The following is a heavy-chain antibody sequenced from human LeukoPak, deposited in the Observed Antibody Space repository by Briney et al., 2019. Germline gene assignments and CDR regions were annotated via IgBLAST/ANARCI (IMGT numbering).Heavy chain of an antibody. CDR2: FDPEDGET. J-gene: IGHJ5*02. V-gene: IGHV1-24*01. Sequence: ASVKVSCKVSGYTLTELSMHWVRQAPGKGLEWMGGFDPEDGETIYAQKFQGRVTMTEDTSTDTAYMELSSLRSEDTAVYYCATEGYCSSTGCYHWNWFDPWGQGTLVTVSS. CDR1: GYTLTELS. D-gene: IGHD2-2*01. CDR3: ATEGYCSSTGCYHWNWFDP.